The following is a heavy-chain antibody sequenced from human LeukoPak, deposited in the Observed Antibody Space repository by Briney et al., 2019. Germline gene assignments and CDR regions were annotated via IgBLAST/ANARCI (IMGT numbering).Heavy chain of an antibody. CDR3: ARVGYCSSTSCYSYDFWSGYYLYYFDY. CDR1: DYTFTSYG. J-gene: IGHJ4*02. V-gene: IGHV1-18*01. D-gene: IGHD2-2*02. Sequence: ASVKVSCKASDYTFTSYGISWVRQAPGQGLEWMGWISAYNGNTNYAQKLQGRVTMTTDTSTSTAYMELRSLRSDDTAVYYCARVGYCSSTSCYSYDFWSGYYLYYFDYWGQGTLVTVSS. CDR2: ISAYNGNT.